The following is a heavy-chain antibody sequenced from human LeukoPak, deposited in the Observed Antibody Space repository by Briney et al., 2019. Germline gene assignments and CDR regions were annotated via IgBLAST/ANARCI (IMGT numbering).Heavy chain of an antibody. CDR3: ARLQDDGYLDH. Sequence: SETLSLTCTVSGASVKNDFWSWIRQPPGKGLEWIAYIHSNGRTNCNPSLKSRVTISVDTSRNHFSLKLSSVTAADTAVFYCARLQDDGYLDHWGQGTLVTVSS. V-gene: IGHV4-59*02. CDR2: IHSNGRT. CDR1: GASVKNDF. J-gene: IGHJ4*02.